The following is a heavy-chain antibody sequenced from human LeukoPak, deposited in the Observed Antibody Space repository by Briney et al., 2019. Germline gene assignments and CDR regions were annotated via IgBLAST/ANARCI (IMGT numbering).Heavy chain of an antibody. Sequence: PGGSLRLSCAASGFSFSDYYMSWIRQAPGKGLEWVSYISSSRSDTNYADSVKGRFTISRDNAKNSLYLQMKSLRAEDTAVYYCARDGIQDASDIWGQGTMVTVSS. CDR2: ISSSRSDT. J-gene: IGHJ3*02. CDR1: GFSFSDYY. V-gene: IGHV3-11*06. CDR3: ARDGIQDASDI. D-gene: IGHD1-26*01.